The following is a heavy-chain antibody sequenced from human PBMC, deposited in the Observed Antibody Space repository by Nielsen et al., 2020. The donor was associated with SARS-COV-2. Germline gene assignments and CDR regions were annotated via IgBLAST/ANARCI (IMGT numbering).Heavy chain of an antibody. J-gene: IGHJ3*02. CDR1: GFSLSNARMG. Sequence: SGATLVKPTETLTLTCTVSGFSLSNARMGVSWIRQPPGKALEWLARIDWDDDKYYSTSLKTRLTISKDTSKNQVVLTMTNMDPVDTATYYCARFRSNYDAFDIWGQGTMVTVSS. V-gene: IGHV2-70*11. D-gene: IGHD4-11*01. CDR2: IDWDDDK. CDR3: ARFRSNYDAFDI.